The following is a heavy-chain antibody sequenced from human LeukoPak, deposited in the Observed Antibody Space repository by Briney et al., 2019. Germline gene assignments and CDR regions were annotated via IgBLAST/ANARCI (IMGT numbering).Heavy chain of an antibody. CDR1: GGSISSYY. CDR2: IYYSGST. Sequence: SETLSLTCTVSGGSISSYYWSWIRQPPGKGLEWIGHIYYSGSTNYKPSVKSRVTISVDTSKNQFSLKLSSVTAADTAVYYCARVPYCSGGSCYADAFDIWGQGTMVTVSS. CDR3: ARVPYCSGGSCYADAFDI. J-gene: IGHJ3*02. D-gene: IGHD2-15*01. V-gene: IGHV4-59*01.